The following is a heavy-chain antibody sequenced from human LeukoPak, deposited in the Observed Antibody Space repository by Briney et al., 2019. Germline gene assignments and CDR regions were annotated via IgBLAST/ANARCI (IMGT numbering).Heavy chain of an antibody. CDR1: GFTFSSYE. CDR2: ISSSGSTI. CDR3: AKVIAVAGPRNYYYYYYMDV. D-gene: IGHD6-19*01. Sequence: GGSLRLSCAASGFTFSSYEMNWVRQAPGKGLEWVSYISSSGSTIYYADSVKGRFTISRDNAKNSLYLQMNSLRAEDTAVYYCAKVIAVAGPRNYYYYYYMDVWGKGTTVTIS. J-gene: IGHJ6*03. V-gene: IGHV3-48*03.